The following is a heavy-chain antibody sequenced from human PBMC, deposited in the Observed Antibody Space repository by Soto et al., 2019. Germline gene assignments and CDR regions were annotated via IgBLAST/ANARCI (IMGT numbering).Heavy chain of an antibody. CDR3: ARLFVIRGDGYNWDY. Sequence: QLQLQESGPGLVKPSETLSLTCTVSGGSISSSSYYWGWIRQPPGKGLEWIGSIYYSGSTYYNPSLKIRVTISVDTSKNQFSLKLSSVTAADTAVYYCARLFVIRGDGYNWDYWGQGTLVTVSS. J-gene: IGHJ4*02. CDR2: IYYSGST. D-gene: IGHD5-12*01. V-gene: IGHV4-39*01. CDR1: GGSISSSSYY.